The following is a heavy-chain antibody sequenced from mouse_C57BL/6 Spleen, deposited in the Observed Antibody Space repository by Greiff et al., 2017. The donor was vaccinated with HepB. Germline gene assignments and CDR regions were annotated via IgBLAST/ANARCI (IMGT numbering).Heavy chain of an antibody. CDR2: IDPEDGET. D-gene: IGHD1-1*01. CDR1: GFNIKDYY. J-gene: IGHJ3*01. CDR3: AVYYYGSSYGAY. V-gene: IGHV14-2*01. Sequence: VQLQQSGAELVKPGASVKLSCTASGFNIKDYYMHWVKQRTEQGLEWIGRIDPEDGETKYAPKFQGKATLTADTSSNTAYLQLSSLTSEDTAVYYCAVYYYGSSYGAYWGQGTLVTVAA.